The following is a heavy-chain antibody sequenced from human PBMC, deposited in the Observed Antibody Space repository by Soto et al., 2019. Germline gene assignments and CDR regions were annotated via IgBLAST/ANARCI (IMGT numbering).Heavy chain of an antibody. V-gene: IGHV3-23*01. CDR3: AGDPGYSATYSARFDY. D-gene: IGHD1-26*01. Sequence: GGPLRLSGAASGFSFAGYAMGWVRLAPGKGLEWVSSISGSGDGTYYADSVKGRFTISRDNSKSTLFLQMNSLRAEDTAVFYCAGDPGYSATYSARFDYWGQGILVTVSS. CDR2: ISGSGDGT. CDR1: GFSFAGYA. J-gene: IGHJ4*02.